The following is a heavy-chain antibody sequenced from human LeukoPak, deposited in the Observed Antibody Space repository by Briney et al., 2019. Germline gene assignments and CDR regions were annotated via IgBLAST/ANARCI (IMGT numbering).Heavy chain of an antibody. CDR2: INHSGST. J-gene: IGHJ3*02. CDR1: GGSFSGYY. V-gene: IGHV4-34*01. D-gene: IGHD2-2*01. CDR3: ARHLGYCSSTSCYGAFDI. Sequence: QTSETLSLTCAVYGGSFSGYYWSWIRQPPGKGLEWIGEINHSGSTNYNPSLKSRVTISVDTSKNQFSLKLSSVTAADTAVYYCARHLGYCSSTSCYGAFDIWGQGTMVTVSS.